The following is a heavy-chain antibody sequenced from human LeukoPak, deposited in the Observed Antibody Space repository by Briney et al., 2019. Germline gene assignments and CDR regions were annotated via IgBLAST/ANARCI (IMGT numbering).Heavy chain of an antibody. Sequence: ASVKVSCKVSGYTLTELSMHWVRQAPGKGLEGMGGFDPEDGETIYAQKFQGRVTMTEDTSTDAAYMELSSLRSEDTAVYYCATDPNRPSLVNWGQGTLVTVSS. V-gene: IGHV1-24*01. CDR2: FDPEDGET. J-gene: IGHJ4*02. CDR1: GYTLTELS. CDR3: ATDPNRPSLVN. D-gene: IGHD1-14*01.